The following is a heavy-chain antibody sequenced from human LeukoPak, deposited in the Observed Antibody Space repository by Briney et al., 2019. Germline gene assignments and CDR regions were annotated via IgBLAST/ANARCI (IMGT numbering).Heavy chain of an antibody. CDR1: GYTFTSYG. J-gene: IGHJ4*02. V-gene: IGHV1-18*01. D-gene: IGHD6-13*01. Sequence: ASVKVSCKASGYTFTSYGISWVRQPPGQGLEWMGWISAYNGNTNYAQKLQGRVTMTTDTSTSTAYMELRSLRSDDTAVYYCARDPWGEQLVRFDYWGQGTLVTVSS. CDR3: ARDPWGEQLVRFDY. CDR2: ISAYNGNT.